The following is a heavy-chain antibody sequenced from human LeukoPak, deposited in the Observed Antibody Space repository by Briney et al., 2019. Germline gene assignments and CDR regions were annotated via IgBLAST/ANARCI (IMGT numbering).Heavy chain of an antibody. J-gene: IGHJ4*02. V-gene: IGHV3-11*04. CDR1: GFTFSDYY. CDR3: ARDRGAVTDVFDY. D-gene: IGHD6-19*01. CDR2: IRSSGTTI. Sequence: GGSLRLSCAASGFTFSDYYMSWIRQAPGKGLEWVSYIRSSGTTIHYADSVKGRFTISRDNAKNSLYLQMNSLRAEDTAVYYCARDRGAVTDVFDYWGQGTLVTVYS.